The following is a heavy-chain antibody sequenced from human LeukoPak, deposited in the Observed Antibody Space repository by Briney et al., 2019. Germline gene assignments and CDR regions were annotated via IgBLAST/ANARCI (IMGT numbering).Heavy chain of an antibody. D-gene: IGHD3-10*01. V-gene: IGHV3-21*06. CDR3: ARGRSITILRGVAISDGFDI. Sequence: GGSLRLSCAASGFTFSTYSMNWVRQAPGKGLEWVSSIVTSSDYIYYAGSLKGRFTISRNNAKNSLYLHMNSLRPDDTAVYYRARGRSITILRGVAISDGFDIWGQGTKVTVS. CDR2: IVTSSDYI. J-gene: IGHJ3*02. CDR1: GFTFSTYS.